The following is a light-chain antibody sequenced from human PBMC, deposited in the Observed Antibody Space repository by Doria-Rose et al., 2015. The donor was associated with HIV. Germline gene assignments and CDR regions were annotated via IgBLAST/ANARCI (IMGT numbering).Light chain of an antibody. Sequence: EIVLTQSPGTLSLSPGERATLSCRASQRVKSSYLAWYQQKPGQAPRLLIYDASTRATGIPDRFSGSGSGTDFTLTISRLEPEDVAVHYCQQYGTSRGTFGRGTRLEIK. CDR1: QRVKSSY. V-gene: IGKV3-20*01. J-gene: IGKJ5*01. CDR2: DAS. CDR3: QQYGTSRGT.